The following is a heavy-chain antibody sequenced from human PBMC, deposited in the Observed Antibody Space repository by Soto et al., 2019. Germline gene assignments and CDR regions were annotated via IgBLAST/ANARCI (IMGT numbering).Heavy chain of an antibody. V-gene: IGHV1-18*01. D-gene: IGHD3-3*02. Sequence: QVQLVQSGAEVKNPGASVKVSCKASGYTFTSYGISWVRQAPGQGLEWREWITAYNGNTNYAQKLQGRVTMTTDTSTSAAYMGLRGLRSRDTAVYYCATAPRAFSEWLHPQGDYYYYGMDVWSKALTVTVSS. CDR3: ATAPRAFSEWLHPQGDYYYYGMDV. CDR1: GYTFTSYG. CDR2: ITAYNGNT. J-gene: IGHJ6*04.